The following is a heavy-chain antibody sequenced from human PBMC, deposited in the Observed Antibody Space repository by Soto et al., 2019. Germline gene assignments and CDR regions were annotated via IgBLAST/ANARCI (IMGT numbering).Heavy chain of an antibody. Sequence: QVQLVQSGAEVKKPGSSVKVSCKASGGTFSSYAISWVRQAPGQGLEWMGGIIPIFGTANYAQKFQGRVTITADESTSTAYMELSSLRSEDTAVYYCARVGAATVTTDYYYYGMDVWGQGTTVTVSS. CDR2: IIPIFGTA. CDR1: GGTFSSYA. D-gene: IGHD4-17*01. V-gene: IGHV1-69*01. CDR3: ARVGAATVTTDYYYYGMDV. J-gene: IGHJ6*02.